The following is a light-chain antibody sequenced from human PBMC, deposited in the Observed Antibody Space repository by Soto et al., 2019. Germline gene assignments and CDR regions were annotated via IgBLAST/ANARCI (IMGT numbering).Light chain of an antibody. V-gene: IGLV2-14*01. CDR3: SSYTTSRTHYV. Sequence: QSALTQPASVSGSPGQSITISCTGTTNDVGGYNFVSWYQHHPGKAPKLMIYEVSNRPSGVSNRFSGSKSDNTASLTISGLQAEDEADYYCSSYTTSRTHYVFGTGTKVTVL. J-gene: IGLJ1*01. CDR1: TNDVGGYNF. CDR2: EVS.